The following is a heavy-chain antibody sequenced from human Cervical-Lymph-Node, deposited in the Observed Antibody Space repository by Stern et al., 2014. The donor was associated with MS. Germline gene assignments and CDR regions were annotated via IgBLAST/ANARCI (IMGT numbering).Heavy chain of an antibody. CDR2: VVPIDGVE. CDR3: AREDLADTAPSDC. D-gene: IGHD5-18*01. J-gene: IGHJ4*02. CDR1: GDTFNNYI. Sequence: QVQLGQSGAEVKKPGSSVKVSCKASGDTFNNYIFSWVRQAPGQGLEWMGRVVPIDGVENYAQKFQDRVTISADKSTSTVYMELRSLRSEDTAIYYCAREDLADTAPSDCWGQGTLVTGSS. V-gene: IGHV1-69*09.